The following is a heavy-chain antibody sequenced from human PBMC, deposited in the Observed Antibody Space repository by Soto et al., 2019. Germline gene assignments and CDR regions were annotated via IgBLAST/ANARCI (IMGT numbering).Heavy chain of an antibody. CDR2: ISSSSSYI. CDR1: GFTFSGSA. CDR3: ARDGYSSGWYFDY. D-gene: IGHD6-19*01. Sequence: GGSLRLSCAASGFTFSGSAMHWVRQASGKGLEWVSSISSSSSYIYYADSVKGRFTISRDNAKNSLYLQMNSLRAEDTAVYYCARDGYSSGWYFDYWGQGTLVTVSS. V-gene: IGHV3-21*01. J-gene: IGHJ4*02.